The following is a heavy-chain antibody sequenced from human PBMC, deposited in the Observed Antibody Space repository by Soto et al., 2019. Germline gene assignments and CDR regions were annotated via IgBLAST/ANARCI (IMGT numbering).Heavy chain of an antibody. V-gene: IGHV4-39*01. J-gene: IGHJ4*02. D-gene: IGHD2-15*01. CDR2: IHHGGST. Sequence: QLQLQESGPRLVKPSETLSLTCAVSGGSISSSNFYWGWFRQSPGKGLEWIGSIHHGGSTYYNPSLKSRITISVDTSKNQFSLNPSSVTAADTAVYFCAKDASCYSCGAWGQGVPVTVSS. CDR3: AKDASCYSCGA. CDR1: GGSISSSNFY.